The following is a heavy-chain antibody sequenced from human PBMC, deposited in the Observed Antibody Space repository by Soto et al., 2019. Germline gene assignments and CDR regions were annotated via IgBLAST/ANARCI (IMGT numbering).Heavy chain of an antibody. V-gene: IGHV1-2*04. J-gene: IGHJ6*02. D-gene: IGHD6-19*01. Sequence: SSVKVSCKASGYTFTTYYMHWVRQAPGQGLEWMGWINPNSGGTNYAQKFQGWVTMTRDTSVSTAYMELSRLRSDDTAVYYCARDSLEAVAGSPSYYYGMDVWGQGTTVTVSS. CDR2: INPNSGGT. CDR1: GYTFTTYY. CDR3: ARDSLEAVAGSPSYYYGMDV.